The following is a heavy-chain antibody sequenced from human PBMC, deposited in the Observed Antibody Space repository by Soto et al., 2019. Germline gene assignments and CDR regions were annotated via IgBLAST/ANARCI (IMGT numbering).Heavy chain of an antibody. V-gene: IGHV4-59*01. Sequence: SETLSLTCTVSGGSISSYYWSWIRQPPGKGLEWIGYIYYSGSTHYNPSLKSRVTISVDTSKNQFSLKLSSVTAADTAVYYCARGGEVVVVPAAMLGTFDYWGQGTLVTVSS. D-gene: IGHD2-2*01. CDR3: ARGGEVVVVPAAMLGTFDY. J-gene: IGHJ4*02. CDR1: GGSISSYY. CDR2: IYYSGST.